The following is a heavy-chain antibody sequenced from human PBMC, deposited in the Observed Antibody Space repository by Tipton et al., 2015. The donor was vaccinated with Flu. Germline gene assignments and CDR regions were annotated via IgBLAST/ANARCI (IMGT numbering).Heavy chain of an antibody. V-gene: IGHV3-53*01. CDR1: GFSVSSNY. J-gene: IGHJ4*02. Sequence: QLVQSGGGLIQPGGSLRLSCAASGFSVSSNYMSWVRQAPGMGLEWVSVIYSGDRTYYADSVKGRFTISRDNSKYTLYLQINSVRAEDTAVYYCALRRAGTNGLVDFWGQGTLVTVSS. D-gene: IGHD1-1*01. CDR2: IYSGDRT. CDR3: ALRRAGTNGLVDF.